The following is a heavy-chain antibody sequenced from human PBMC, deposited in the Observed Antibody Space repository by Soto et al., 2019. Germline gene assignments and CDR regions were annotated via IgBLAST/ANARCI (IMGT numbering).Heavy chain of an antibody. CDR2: IYYSGST. Sequence: SETLSLTCTVSGGSISSSSYYWGWIRQPPGKGLEWIGSIYYSGSTYYNPSLKSRVTISVDTSKNQFSLKLSSVTAADTAVYYCARTPIGAMVYFDDWGQGTRVTVSS. J-gene: IGHJ4*02. CDR3: ARTPIGAMVYFDD. CDR1: GGSISSSSYY. V-gene: IGHV4-39*01. D-gene: IGHD5-18*01.